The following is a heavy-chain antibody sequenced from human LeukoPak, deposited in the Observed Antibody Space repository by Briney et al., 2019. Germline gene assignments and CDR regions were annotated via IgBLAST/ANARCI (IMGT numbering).Heavy chain of an antibody. CDR3: ASGNTGYDRDSFDI. Sequence: PSQTLSLTCAVSGGSISSGGYSWSWVRQPPGEGLEWVGYIYHSGSTYYNPSLQSRVTISLDRSKNQFSLKLSSMTAADTAVYYCASGNTGYDRDSFDIWGQGTMVTLSS. CDR2: IYHSGST. CDR1: GGSISSGGYS. V-gene: IGHV4-30-2*01. J-gene: IGHJ3*02. D-gene: IGHD5-12*01.